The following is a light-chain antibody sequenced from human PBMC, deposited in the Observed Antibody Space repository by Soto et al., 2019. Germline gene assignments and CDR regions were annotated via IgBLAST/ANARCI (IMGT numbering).Light chain of an antibody. V-gene: IGKV3D-15*01. Sequence: EIVMTQSPATLSVSPGERATFSCRASQSVSSNLAWYQQKPGQAPRLLIYGASTRATGIPARFSGSGSGTDFTLTISSLEPEDFGVYYCQQRDSWPITFGQGTRLDIK. CDR1: QSVSSN. CDR2: GAS. J-gene: IGKJ5*01. CDR3: QQRDSWPIT.